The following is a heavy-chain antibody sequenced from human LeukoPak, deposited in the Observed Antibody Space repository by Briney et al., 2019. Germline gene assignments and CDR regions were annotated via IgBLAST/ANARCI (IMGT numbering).Heavy chain of an antibody. CDR2: ILPIFGTA. CDR1: GGTFISYA. V-gene: IGHV1-69*13. CDR3: ARAARRGSIQLWPDY. Sequence: ASVKVSCKASGGTFISYAISWVRQAPGQGLEWMGGILPIFGTANYAQKFQGRVTITADESTSTAYMELSSLRSEDTAVYYCARAARRGSIQLWPDYWGQGTLVTVSS. J-gene: IGHJ4*02. D-gene: IGHD5-18*01.